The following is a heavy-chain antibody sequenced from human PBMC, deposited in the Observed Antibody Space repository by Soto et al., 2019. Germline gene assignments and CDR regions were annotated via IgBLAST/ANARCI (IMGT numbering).Heavy chain of an antibody. D-gene: IGHD3-10*01. CDR2: IFHDGTT. CDR1: VVSLTRGNW. J-gene: IGHJ4*02. Sequence: TSETLSLTCAVSVVSLTRGNWWTWFRQSPQRGLEYIGEIFHDGTTNYYPSFERRVAMSVDTSRNQFSLKLTSVTAADTAVYFCARLVYDTRLNYMYFDFWGPGTLVTVSS. V-gene: IGHV4-4*02. CDR3: ARLVYDTRLNYMYFDF.